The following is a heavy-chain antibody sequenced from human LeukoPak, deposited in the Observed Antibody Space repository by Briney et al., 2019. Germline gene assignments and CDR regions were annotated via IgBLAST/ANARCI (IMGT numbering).Heavy chain of an antibody. CDR2: ISYDGSNK. Sequence: GRSLRLSCAASGFTFSSYAMHWVRQAPGKGLEWVAVISYDGSNKYYADSVKGRFTISRDNSKNTLYLQMNSLRAEDTAVYYCAKGAGSRLPFYYWGQRTLVTVSS. CDR3: AKGAGSRLPFYY. CDR1: GFTFSSYA. D-gene: IGHD6-13*01. J-gene: IGHJ4*02. V-gene: IGHV3-30-3*01.